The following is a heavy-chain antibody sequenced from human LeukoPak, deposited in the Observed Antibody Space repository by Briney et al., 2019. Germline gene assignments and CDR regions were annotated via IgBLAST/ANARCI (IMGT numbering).Heavy chain of an antibody. CDR2: INWNGGST. V-gene: IGHV3-20*04. CDR1: GFTFVDYG. Sequence: GGSLRLSCAASGFTFVDYGMSWVRQAPGKGLEWVSGINWNGGSTGYADSVKGRFTISRDNSKNALFLQMSSLTVEDTAIYFCAKDRGDGGNRNGFFDYWGQGSLVTVSS. J-gene: IGHJ4*02. CDR3: AKDRGDGGNRNGFFDY. D-gene: IGHD1-14*01.